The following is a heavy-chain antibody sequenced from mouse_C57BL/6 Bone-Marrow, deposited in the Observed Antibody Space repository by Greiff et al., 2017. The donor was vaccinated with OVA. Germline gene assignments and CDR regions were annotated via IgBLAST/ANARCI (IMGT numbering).Heavy chain of an antibody. Sequence: SGAELVRPGASVKLSCTASGFNIKDDYMHWVKQRPEQGLEWIGWIDPENGDTEYASKFQGKATITADTSSNTAYLQLSSLTSEDTAVYYCTTLITTVVADAMDYWGQGTSVTVSS. D-gene: IGHD1-1*01. CDR2: IDPENGDT. J-gene: IGHJ4*01. CDR1: GFNIKDDY. CDR3: TTLITTVVADAMDY. V-gene: IGHV14-4*01.